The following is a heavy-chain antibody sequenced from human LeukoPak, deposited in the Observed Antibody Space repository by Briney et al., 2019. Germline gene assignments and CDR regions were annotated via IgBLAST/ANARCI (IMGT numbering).Heavy chain of an antibody. CDR1: GFTFSSYS. Sequence: GGSLRLSCAASGFTFSSYSMNWVRQAPGKGLEWVSYISSSSSTIYYADSVKGRFTISRDNSKNTLYLQMNSLRAEDTAVYYCAKAPEKYCSSTSCPYYFDYWGQGTLVTVSS. D-gene: IGHD2-2*01. V-gene: IGHV3-48*01. J-gene: IGHJ4*02. CDR3: AKAPEKYCSSTSCPYYFDY. CDR2: ISSSSSTI.